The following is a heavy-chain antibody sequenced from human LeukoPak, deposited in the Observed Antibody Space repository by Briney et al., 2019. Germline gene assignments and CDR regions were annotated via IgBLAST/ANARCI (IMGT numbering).Heavy chain of an antibody. CDR2: IYYSGST. CDR3: ARDKVAVDGPRFDP. J-gene: IGHJ5*02. CDR1: GGSISSSSYY. V-gene: IGHV4-39*07. Sequence: SETLSLTCTVSGGSISSSSYYWGWIRQPPGTGLEWIGSIYYSGSTYYNPSLKSRVTISVDTSKNQFSLKLSSVTAADTAVYYCARDKVAVDGPRFDPWGQGTLVTVSS. D-gene: IGHD6-19*01.